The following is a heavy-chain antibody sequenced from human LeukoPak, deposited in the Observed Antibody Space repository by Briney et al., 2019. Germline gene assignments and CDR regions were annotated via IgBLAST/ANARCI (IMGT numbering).Heavy chain of an antibody. J-gene: IGHJ4*02. V-gene: IGHV3-15*01. CDR1: GFTFSNAW. Sequence: PGGSLRLSCAASGFTFSNAWMSWVRQAPGKGLEWVGRIKSKSDGGTTDYAAPVKGRSTISRDDSRNTLYLQMNSLKTEDTAVYYCSYYYDSSGHPNFDYWGQGTLVTVSS. CDR3: SYYYDSSGHPNFDY. CDR2: IKSKSDGGTT. D-gene: IGHD3-22*01.